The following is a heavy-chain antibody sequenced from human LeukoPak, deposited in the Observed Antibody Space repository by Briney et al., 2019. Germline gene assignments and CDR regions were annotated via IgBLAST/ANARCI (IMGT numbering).Heavy chain of an antibody. Sequence: GASVKVSCKASGYSFTGYYMHWVRQAPGQGLEWMGWINPNNGGTNYAQKFQGRVTMTRDTSISTAYMELSRLRSDDTAVYYCARDSGYCGGGSCYRKLYFDYWGQGTLVTVSS. J-gene: IGHJ4*02. V-gene: IGHV1-2*02. CDR2: INPNNGGT. CDR1: GYSFTGYY. D-gene: IGHD2-15*01. CDR3: ARDSGYCGGGSCYRKLYFDY.